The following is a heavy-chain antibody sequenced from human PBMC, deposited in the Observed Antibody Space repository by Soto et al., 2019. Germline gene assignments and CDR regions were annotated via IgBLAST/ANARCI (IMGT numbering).Heavy chain of an antibody. V-gene: IGHV1-2*02. D-gene: IGHD3-10*01. CDR3: ARGLGEFTYYFDY. CDR1: GYTFTDYY. CDR2: INPNSGGT. J-gene: IGHJ4*02. Sequence: ASVKVSCKASGYTFTDYYMHWVRQAPGQGLEWMGWINPNSGGTNYAQKFQGRVTMTRDTSISTAYMEPSRLRSDDTAVYYCARGLGEFTYYFDYWGQGTLVTVSS.